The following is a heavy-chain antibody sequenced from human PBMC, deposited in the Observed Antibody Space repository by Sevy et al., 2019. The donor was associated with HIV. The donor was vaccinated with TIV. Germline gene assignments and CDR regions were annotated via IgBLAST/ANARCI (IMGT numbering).Heavy chain of an antibody. CDR1: GFTFSNYG. CDR3: ARGGDFNDRSAKRDFDY. D-gene: IGHD3-22*01. J-gene: IGHJ4*02. V-gene: IGHV3-33*01. CDR2: IWNDRSNK. Sequence: GGSLRLSCAASGFTFSNYGMHWVRQAPGKGLEWVAVIWNDRSNKYYADSVKGRFTISRDNSKNTLYLQMNSLRVEDTAVYFCARGGDFNDRSAKRDFDYWGQGTLFTVSS.